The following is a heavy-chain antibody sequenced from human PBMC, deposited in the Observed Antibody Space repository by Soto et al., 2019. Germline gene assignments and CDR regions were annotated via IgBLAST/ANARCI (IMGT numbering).Heavy chain of an antibody. J-gene: IGHJ4*02. CDR3: ANHDYGGNRV. D-gene: IGHD2-21*01. CDR1: GLTVSNYS. V-gene: IGHV3-21*01. Sequence: EVKLVESGGGLVKPGGSLILSCVASGLTVSNYSMNWIRQAPGKGLEWVSSISRSSSHMFYADSVRGRFTISRDNAKNSLYPQMNSLRAEDTAVYYCANHDYGGNRVWGQGTLVTVSS. CDR2: ISRSSSHM.